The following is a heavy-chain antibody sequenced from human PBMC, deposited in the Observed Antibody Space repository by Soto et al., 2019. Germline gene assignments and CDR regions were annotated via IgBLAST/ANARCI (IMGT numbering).Heavy chain of an antibody. CDR3: ARGTTVVTLGWYFDL. CDR1: GGTFSSYT. D-gene: IGHD4-17*01. J-gene: IGHJ2*01. Sequence: QVQLVQSGAEVKKPGSSVNVSCKASGGTFSSYTIGWVRQAPGEGLEWMGRIIPILGIANYAQKFQGIVTINADKSTSTAYIELSSQRSEDTAVYYCARGTTVVTLGWYFDLWGRGTLVTVSS. V-gene: IGHV1-69*02. CDR2: IIPILGIA.